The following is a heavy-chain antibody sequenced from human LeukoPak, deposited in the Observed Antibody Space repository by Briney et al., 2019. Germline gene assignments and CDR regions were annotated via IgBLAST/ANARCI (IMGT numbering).Heavy chain of an antibody. Sequence: SETLSLTCTVSGGSISSGDYYWSWIRQPPGKGLEWIGYIYYSGSTYYNPSLKSRVTISVDTSKNQLSLKLTSVTAADTAVYYYARPYYYDSRIDPWGQGTLVTVSS. J-gene: IGHJ5*02. D-gene: IGHD3-22*01. CDR2: IYYSGST. CDR3: ARPYYYDSRIDP. V-gene: IGHV4-30-4*01. CDR1: GGSISSGDYY.